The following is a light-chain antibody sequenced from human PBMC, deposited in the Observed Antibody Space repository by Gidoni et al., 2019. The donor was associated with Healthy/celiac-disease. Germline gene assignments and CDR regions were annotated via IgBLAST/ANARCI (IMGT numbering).Light chain of an antibody. CDR2: AAS. V-gene: IGKV1-39*01. J-gene: IGKJ1*01. CDR3: QHRYSTPLT. CDR1: QSLSSD. Sequence: DSQMTQSPSSLSASVGDRVTITCRASQSLSSDLNWYQQKPGKAPKLLIYAASSLQSGVPSRFSGSGSGTDFTLPIISLQPEDFATYYCQHRYSTPLTFGPGTKVEIK.